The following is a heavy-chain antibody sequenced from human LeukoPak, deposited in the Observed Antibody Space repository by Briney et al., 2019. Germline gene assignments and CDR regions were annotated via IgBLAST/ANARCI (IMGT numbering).Heavy chain of an antibody. CDR1: GFTFSSSA. CDR3: AKDVLYYYDSSGPHDY. J-gene: IGHJ4*02. Sequence: LGGSLRLSCAASGFTFSSSAMSWVRQAPGKGLVWVSRINSDGSSTSYADSVKGRFTISRDNSKNTLYLQMNSLRAEDTAVYYCAKDVLYYYDSSGPHDYWGQGTLVTVSS. D-gene: IGHD3-22*01. V-gene: IGHV3-74*01. CDR2: INSDGSST.